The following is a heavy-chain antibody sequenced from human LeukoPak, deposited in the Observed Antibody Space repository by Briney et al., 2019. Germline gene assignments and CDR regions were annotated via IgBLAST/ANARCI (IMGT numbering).Heavy chain of an antibody. CDR3: ATELPKLDY. CDR2: IYHSGST. Sequence: SETLSLTCTVSGYSISSGYYWGWIRQPPGKGLEWIGSIYHSGSTYYNPSLKSRVTISVDTSKNQFSLKLSSVTAAGTAVYYCATELPKLDYWGQGTLVTVSS. D-gene: IGHD1-26*01. CDR1: GYSISSGYY. V-gene: IGHV4-38-2*02. J-gene: IGHJ4*02.